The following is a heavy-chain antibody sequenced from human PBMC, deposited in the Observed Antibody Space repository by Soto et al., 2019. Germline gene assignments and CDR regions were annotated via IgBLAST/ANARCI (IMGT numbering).Heavy chain of an antibody. J-gene: IGHJ4*02. Sequence: GESLKISCKASGYSFASYWIGWVRQMPGKGLEWMGIIYPGDSDTRYSPSFQGQVTISADKSISTAYLQMNSLRDEDTAVYYCARDSGYSYGPIDYWGQGTLVTVSS. CDR3: ARDSGYSYGPIDY. CDR1: GYSFASYW. CDR2: IYPGDSDT. V-gene: IGHV5-51*01. D-gene: IGHD5-18*01.